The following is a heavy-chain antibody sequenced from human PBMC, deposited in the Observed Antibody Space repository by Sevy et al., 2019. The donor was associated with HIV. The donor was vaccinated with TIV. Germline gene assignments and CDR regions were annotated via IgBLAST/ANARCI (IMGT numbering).Heavy chain of an antibody. CDR1: GFTLSSYG. D-gene: IGHD3-3*01. J-gene: IGHJ6*02. V-gene: IGHV3-33*01. CDR2: IRYDGSNK. CDR3: AGDRLGITISAEWGGGMDV. Sequence: GGSLRLSCAAPGFTLSSYGMHWVRQAPGKGLEWVAVIRYDGSNKYYADSVKGRFTISRDNSKNTLYLQMNSLRAEEPAVYYCAGDRLGITISAEWGGGMDVWGQGTTVTVSS.